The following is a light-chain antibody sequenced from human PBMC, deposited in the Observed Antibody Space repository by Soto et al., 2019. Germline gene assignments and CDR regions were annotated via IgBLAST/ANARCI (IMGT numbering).Light chain of an antibody. V-gene: IGLV1-51*01. Sequence: QSVLTQPPSVSAAPGQKVTISCSGSSSNIGNNYVSWYQQLPGTAPKLLIYDNNKRPSGIPDRFSGSKSGTSATLDITGLQTGDEADYYRGTWDGSLSAVFGGGTKLTVL. J-gene: IGLJ3*02. CDR3: GTWDGSLSAV. CDR1: SSNIGNNY. CDR2: DNN.